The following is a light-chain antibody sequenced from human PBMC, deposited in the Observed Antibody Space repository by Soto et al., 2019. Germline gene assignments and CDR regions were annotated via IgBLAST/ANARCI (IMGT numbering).Light chain of an antibody. Sequence: DIQMTQSPSSLSASVGDRITITCRASRRVTPYLNWYQQKPGRAPKLLVYAMSKLQSGVPSRFSASGSGTDFTLTITSLQPEDVATYYCQHSYNPPYTFAQGTRLELK. CDR2: AMS. V-gene: IGKV1-39*01. J-gene: IGKJ2*01. CDR1: RRVTPY. CDR3: QHSYNPPYT.